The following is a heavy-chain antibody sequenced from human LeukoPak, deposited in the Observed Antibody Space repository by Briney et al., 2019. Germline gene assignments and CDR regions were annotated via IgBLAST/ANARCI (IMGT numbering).Heavy chain of an antibody. J-gene: IGHJ4*02. D-gene: IGHD6-19*01. V-gene: IGHV1-69*13. Sequence: GASVKVSCKASGGTFSSYAISWVRQAPGQGLEWMGGIIPIFGTANYAQKFQGRVTITADESTSTAYMELSSLRSEDTAVYYCALGYSSGWYGKDGYNYGFDYWGQGTLITVSS. CDR2: IIPIFGTA. CDR1: GGTFSSYA. CDR3: ALGYSSGWYGKDGYNYGFDY.